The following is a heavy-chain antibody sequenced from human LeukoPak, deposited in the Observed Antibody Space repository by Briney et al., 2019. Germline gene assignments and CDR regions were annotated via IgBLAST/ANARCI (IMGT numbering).Heavy chain of an antibody. V-gene: IGHV4-61*02. CDR3: ARLVIAAAVWFDP. Sequence: SETLSLTCTVSGGSISSGSYYWSWIRQPAGKGLEWIGRIYTSGSTNYNPSLKSRVTISVDTSKNQFSLKLSSVTAADTAVYYCARLVIAAAVWFDPWGQGTLVTVSS. CDR2: IYTSGST. J-gene: IGHJ5*02. D-gene: IGHD6-13*01. CDR1: GGSISSGSYY.